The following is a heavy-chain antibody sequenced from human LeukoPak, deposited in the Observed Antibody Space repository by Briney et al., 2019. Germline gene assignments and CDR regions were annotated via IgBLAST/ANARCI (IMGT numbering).Heavy chain of an antibody. Sequence: GGSLRLSCAASGFTFSSYGMHWVRQARGKGLEWVAVISYDGSNKYYADSVKGRFTISRDNSKNTLYLQMNSLRAEDTAVYYCAKAPSSRIAAAGTWLWAWGQGTLVTVSS. D-gene: IGHD6-13*01. CDR2: ISYDGSNK. V-gene: IGHV3-30*18. CDR1: GFTFSSYG. CDR3: AKAPSSRIAAAGTWLWA. J-gene: IGHJ5*02.